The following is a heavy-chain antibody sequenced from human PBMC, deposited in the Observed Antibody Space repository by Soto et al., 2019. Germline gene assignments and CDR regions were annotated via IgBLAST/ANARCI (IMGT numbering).Heavy chain of an antibody. CDR2: INPSGGRT. Sequence: GASVKVSCKSSGYTFINYYVHWVRQAPGQGLEWMGMINPSGGRTTYPQKFQGRVTMTRDTSTSTVYVELSSLRSDDTAVFYCARDEASTSLLTHYYYAMDVWGQGTTVTVS. CDR3: ARDEASTSLLTHYYYAMDV. V-gene: IGHV1-46*01. D-gene: IGHD3-16*01. CDR1: GYTFINYY. J-gene: IGHJ6*02.